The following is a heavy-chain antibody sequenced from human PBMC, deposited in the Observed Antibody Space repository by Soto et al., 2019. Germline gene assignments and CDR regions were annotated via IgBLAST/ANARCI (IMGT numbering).Heavy chain of an antibody. CDR3: SRGTSIPASGDY. Sequence: QVQLVQSGAEVKKPGASVKVSCKASGYTFTNYGINWVRLAPGQGLEWLGWVSAYNGERRYAQRVQARVIMTTDTSTTTAYMELRSLRYDDTAVYYCSRGTSIPASGDYWGQGTLVTVSS. CDR2: VSAYNGER. CDR1: GYTFTNYG. J-gene: IGHJ4*01. V-gene: IGHV1-18*01. D-gene: IGHD2-2*02.